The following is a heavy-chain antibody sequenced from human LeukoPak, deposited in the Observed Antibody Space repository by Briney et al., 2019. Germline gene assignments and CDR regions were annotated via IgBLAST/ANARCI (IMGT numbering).Heavy chain of an antibody. V-gene: IGHV1-2*02. CDR2: INPSSGGT. Sequence: ASVKVSCKTSGYTFSDYYLHWVRQAPGQGLEWMGWINPSSGGTKYVQKFQGRVTMTRDTSISTGYMVLSRLRSDDTAVYYCARPIRGSYVEDAFDMWGQGTMVTVSA. CDR3: ARPIRGSYVEDAFDM. D-gene: IGHD1-26*01. J-gene: IGHJ3*02. CDR1: GYTFSDYY.